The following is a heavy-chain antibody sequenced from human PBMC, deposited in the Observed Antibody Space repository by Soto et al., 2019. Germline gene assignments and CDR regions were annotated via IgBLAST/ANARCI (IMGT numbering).Heavy chain of an antibody. J-gene: IGHJ4*01. CDR3: TTDSYSTMIVVRFDY. V-gene: IGHV3-15*07. CDR2: FRRKTYVRIT. CDR1: SFTFSNAW. Sequence: ALRLSSRCSSFTFSNAWINLVLHSPFKWLVCVCRFRRKTYVRITDFAAPVEGRFAISRDDSKDMVYLQMNSLKTEDTGIYYCTTDSYSTMIVVRFDYWGHGTLVTVSS. D-gene: IGHD3-22*01.